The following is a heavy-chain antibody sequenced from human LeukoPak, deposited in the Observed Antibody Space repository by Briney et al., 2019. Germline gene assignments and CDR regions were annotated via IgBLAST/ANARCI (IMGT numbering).Heavy chain of an antibody. CDR1: GFTFSSYS. V-gene: IGHV3-23*01. D-gene: IGHD5-18*01. J-gene: IGHJ4*02. Sequence: GGSLRLSCAASGFTFSSYSMSWVRQAPGKGLEWVSSINESGGNTYKADSVKGRFTISRDNSKNTLYLQLNSLRAEDTAVYYCAKRDSAGLHYFDNWGQGTLVTVSS. CDR3: AKRDSAGLHYFDN. CDR2: INESGGNT.